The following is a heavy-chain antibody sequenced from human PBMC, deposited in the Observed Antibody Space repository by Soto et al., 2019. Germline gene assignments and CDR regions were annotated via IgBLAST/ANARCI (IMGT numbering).Heavy chain of an antibody. CDR1: GGTFSSYT. D-gene: IGHD2-2*01. Sequence: QVKLVQSGAEVKKPGSSVKVSCKASGGTFSSYTISWVRQAPGQGLEWMGRIIPILAIANYAQKFQGRVTITADKSTSTAYMELSSLRSEDTPVYYCAIDAGYCSSSSCRPFDYWGQGTLVTVSS. J-gene: IGHJ4*02. V-gene: IGHV1-69*02. CDR2: IIPILAIA. CDR3: AIDAGYCSSSSCRPFDY.